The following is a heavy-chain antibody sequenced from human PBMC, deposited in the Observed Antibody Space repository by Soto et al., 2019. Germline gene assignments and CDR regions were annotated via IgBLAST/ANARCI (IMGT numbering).Heavy chain of an antibody. J-gene: IGHJ6*02. Sequence: GGSLRLSCASSGFTFSSYAMSWVRQAPGKGLEWVTALSGRGGSTYYADSVKGRFTISRDNSKNTLYLQMNSLRAEDTAVYYCAKHTGYCSSPSCRAYYFYGMDVWGQGTTVTVSS. CDR1: GFTFSSYA. CDR3: AKHTGYCSSPSCRAYYFYGMDV. D-gene: IGHD2-2*01. V-gene: IGHV3-23*01. CDR2: LSGRGGST.